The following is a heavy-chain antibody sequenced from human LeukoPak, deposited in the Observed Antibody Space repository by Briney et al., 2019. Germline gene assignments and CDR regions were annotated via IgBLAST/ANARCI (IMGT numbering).Heavy chain of an antibody. CDR1: GFTFTKYA. Sequence: GGSLRLSCAASGFTFTKYAMSWVRQAPGRGLEWVSSISDSGGSTDYADSAKGRFTVSRDNSKNTLYLQMNSLRAEDTAIYYCARDYADYVGYFFFDYWGQGTLVTVSS. D-gene: IGHD4-17*01. V-gene: IGHV3-23*01. CDR2: ISDSGGST. CDR3: ARDYADYVGYFFFDY. J-gene: IGHJ4*01.